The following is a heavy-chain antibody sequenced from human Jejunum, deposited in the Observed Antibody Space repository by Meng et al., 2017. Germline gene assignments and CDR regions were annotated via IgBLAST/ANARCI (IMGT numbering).Heavy chain of an antibody. V-gene: IGHV1-46*01. CDR1: GYTFTNYN. J-gene: IGHJ4*02. CDR3: ARASRVLGGFDY. CDR2: INTSVGYT. D-gene: IGHD3-16*01. Sequence: QVQLLQSGVKVKKPGASGKVSGKATGYTFTNYNMHWVRQAPGQGLEWMGIINTSVGYTSHAQKFQGRVTMTRDTSTSTVHMEVSSLRSADTAVYYCARASRVLGGFDYWGQGTLVTVSS.